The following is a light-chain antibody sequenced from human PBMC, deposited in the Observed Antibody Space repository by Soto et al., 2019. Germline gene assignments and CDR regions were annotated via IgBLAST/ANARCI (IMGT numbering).Light chain of an antibody. Sequence: DIQMTQSPSSLSASVGDRVTITCRASQSISRYLNWYQHKTGKAPNLLIYAASSLQSGVPSRFSGSGSGTYFTLTISGLQPEDFETYYCQQSYSFWTFGQGTKVEIK. J-gene: IGKJ1*01. V-gene: IGKV1-39*01. CDR1: QSISRY. CDR3: QQSYSFWT. CDR2: AAS.